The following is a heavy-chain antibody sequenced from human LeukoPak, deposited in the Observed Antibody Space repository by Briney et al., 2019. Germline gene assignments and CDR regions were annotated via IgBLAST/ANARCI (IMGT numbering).Heavy chain of an antibody. Sequence: SSVKVSCKASGGTFSSYTISWVRQAPGQGLEWMGRIIPILGIANYAQKFQCRVTITADKSTSTAYMELSSLRSEDTAVYYCARGDDFWSGYYIGYYYYYMDVWGKGTTVTVSS. J-gene: IGHJ6*03. CDR3: ARGDDFWSGYYIGYYYYYMDV. CDR2: IIPILGIA. V-gene: IGHV1-69*02. D-gene: IGHD3-3*01. CDR1: GGTFSSYT.